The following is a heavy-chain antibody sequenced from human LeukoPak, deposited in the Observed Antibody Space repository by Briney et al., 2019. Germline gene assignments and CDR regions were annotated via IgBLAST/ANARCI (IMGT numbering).Heavy chain of an antibody. D-gene: IGHD3-10*01. V-gene: IGHV3-21*01. Sequence: GGSLRLSCAASGFTFSSYSMNWVRQAPGKGLEWVSSISSSSSYIYYADSVKGRFTISRGNAKNSLYLQMNSLRAEDTAVYYCASPPSSVYYYYMDVWGKGTTVTVSS. CDR3: ASPPSSVYYYYMDV. J-gene: IGHJ6*03. CDR1: GFTFSSYS. CDR2: ISSSSSYI.